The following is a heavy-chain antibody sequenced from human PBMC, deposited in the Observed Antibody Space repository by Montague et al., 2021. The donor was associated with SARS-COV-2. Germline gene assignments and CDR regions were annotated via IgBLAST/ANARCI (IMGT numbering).Heavy chain of an antibody. CDR2: IYYSGST. CDR3: ARDKAEYIVALPAVPLAYGMDV. V-gene: IGHV4-39*07. CDR1: GGSISSSSYY. Sequence: SETLSLTCTVSGGSISSSSYYWGWIRQPPGKGLEWIGSIYYSGSTYYNPSLKSRVTISVDTSKNRFSLKLSSVTAADTAVYYCARDKAEYIVALPAVPLAYGMDVWGQGTTVTVSS. D-gene: IGHD2-2*01. J-gene: IGHJ6*02.